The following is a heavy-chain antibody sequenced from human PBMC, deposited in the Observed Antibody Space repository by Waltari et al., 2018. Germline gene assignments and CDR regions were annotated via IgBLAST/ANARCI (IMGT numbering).Heavy chain of an antibody. Sequence: QVQLVQSGAEVKKPGSSVKVSCKASGGTFSSYAISWVRQAPGQGLGWRGGVNPVVGTANAAQKFQGRVTITADESTSTAYMELSSLRAEDTAVYYCAREVIPAATNEHYYYYGMDVWGQGTTVTVSS. CDR2: VNPVVGTA. CDR3: AREVIPAATNEHYYYYGMDV. J-gene: IGHJ6*02. D-gene: IGHD2-2*01. V-gene: IGHV1-69*01. CDR1: GGTFSSYA.